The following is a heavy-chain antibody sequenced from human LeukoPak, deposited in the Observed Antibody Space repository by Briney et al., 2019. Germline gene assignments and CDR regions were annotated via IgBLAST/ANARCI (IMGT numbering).Heavy chain of an antibody. Sequence: ASVKVCCKASGYTFTGYYMHWVRQAPGQGLEWMGWINPNSGGTNYAQKFQGRVTMTRDTSISTAYMELSRRRSDDTAVYYCAKGYDSSGYYPGYWGQGTLVTVSS. CDR3: AKGYDSSGYYPGY. V-gene: IGHV1-2*02. D-gene: IGHD3-22*01. J-gene: IGHJ4*02. CDR1: GYTFTGYY. CDR2: INPNSGGT.